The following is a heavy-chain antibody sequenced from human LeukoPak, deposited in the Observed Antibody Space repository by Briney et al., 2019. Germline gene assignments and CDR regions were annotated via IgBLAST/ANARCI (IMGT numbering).Heavy chain of an antibody. V-gene: IGHV3-48*02. CDR2: IDRTSVTI. J-gene: IGHJ4*02. CDR3: VRGGGGVHYYGSGSYYNSYFDY. CDR1: GFTFSSYS. Sequence: QSGGSLRLSCAASGFTFSSYSMNWVRQAPGKGLEWLSYIDRTSVTIYYADSVKGRFTISRDNAKNSLYLQMNSLRDEDTAVYYCVRGGGGVHYYGSGSYYNSYFDYWGQGALVTVSS. D-gene: IGHD3-10*01.